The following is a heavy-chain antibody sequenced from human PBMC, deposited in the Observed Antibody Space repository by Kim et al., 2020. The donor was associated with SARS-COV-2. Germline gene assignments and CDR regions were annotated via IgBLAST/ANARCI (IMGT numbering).Heavy chain of an antibody. J-gene: IGHJ4*02. Sequence: GGSLRLSCAASGFTFSSYEMNWVRQAPGKGLEWVSYISSSCSTIYYADSVKGRFTISRDNAKNSLYLQMNSLRAEDTDVYYCARDGETGKPTAMVTMGDYWGQGALGTVSS. CDR2: ISSSCSTI. CDR1: GFTFSSYE. V-gene: IGHV3-48*03. D-gene: IGHD5-18*01. CDR3: ARDGETGKPTAMVTMGDY.